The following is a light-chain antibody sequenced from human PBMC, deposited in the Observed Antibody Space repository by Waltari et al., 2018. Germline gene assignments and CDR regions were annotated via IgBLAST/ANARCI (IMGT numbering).Light chain of an antibody. J-gene: IGLJ3*02. CDR3: SSYAGSSTFVV. Sequence: QSALTQPASVSGSPGQSITISCSGTSNDVGSYNLVSWYQYHPDKAPKLIIFEVTQRPYGISDRFSGSSSGNTASLTISGLQAEDEAYYYCSSYAGSSTFVVFGGGTKLTVL. CDR2: EVT. V-gene: IGLV2-23*02. CDR1: SNDVGSYNL.